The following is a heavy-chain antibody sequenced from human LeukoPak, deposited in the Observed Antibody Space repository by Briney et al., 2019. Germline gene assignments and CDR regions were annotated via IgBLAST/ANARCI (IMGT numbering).Heavy chain of an antibody. J-gene: IGHJ4*02. CDR3: ATRGHSSSWYYFDY. V-gene: IGHV3-48*01. CDR1: GFTFSTYN. D-gene: IGHD6-13*01. CDR2: ISSSSTTI. Sequence: GGSLRLSCAASGFTFSTYNMNWVRQAPGKGLEWVSYISSSSTTIYNADSVKGRFTISRDNAKNSLYLQMDSLRAEDTAVYYCATRGHSSSWYYFDYWGQGTLVTVSS.